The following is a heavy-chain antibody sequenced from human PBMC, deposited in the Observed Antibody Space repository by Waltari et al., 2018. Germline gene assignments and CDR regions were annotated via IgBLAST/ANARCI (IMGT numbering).Heavy chain of an antibody. Sequence: EVQLVESGGGLIQPGGSLRLSCAASGFTVSSNYMRWVRQAPGKGLEWVSVIYSGGSTYYADSVKGRFTISRDNSKNTLYLQMNSLRAEDTAVYYCARGPIIVGAISDAFDIWGQGTMVTVSS. CDR1: GFTVSSNY. V-gene: IGHV3-53*01. CDR2: IYSGGST. CDR3: ARGPIIVGAISDAFDI. J-gene: IGHJ3*02. D-gene: IGHD1-26*01.